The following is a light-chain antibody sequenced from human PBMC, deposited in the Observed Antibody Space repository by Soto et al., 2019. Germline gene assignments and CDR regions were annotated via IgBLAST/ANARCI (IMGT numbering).Light chain of an antibody. V-gene: IGKV3-15*01. CDR3: QMYNDWLAPT. CDR2: GAS. J-gene: IGKJ4*01. CDR1: QSINSD. Sequence: EVVMTQSPATLSVSPGERATLSCRTSQSINSDLAWYQHKPGQAPRLLIYGASTRATGIPTRFSGGGSGTEFTLTIRSLQSEDFVVYYCQMYNDWLAPTFGGGTKLEIK.